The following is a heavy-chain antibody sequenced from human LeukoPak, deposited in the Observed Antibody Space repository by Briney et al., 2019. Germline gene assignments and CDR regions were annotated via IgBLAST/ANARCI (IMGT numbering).Heavy chain of an antibody. D-gene: IGHD6-13*01. CDR2: IPYDGSNK. CDR1: GFTFSSYG. CDR3: AKGKVSYSSSWYDY. J-gene: IGHJ4*02. V-gene: IGHV3-30*18. Sequence: PGGSLRLSCAASGFTFSSYGMHWVRQAPGKGLEWVAVIPYDGSNKYYADSVKGRFTISRDNSKNTLYLQMNSLRAEDTAVYYCAKGKVSYSSSWYDYWGQGTLVTVSS.